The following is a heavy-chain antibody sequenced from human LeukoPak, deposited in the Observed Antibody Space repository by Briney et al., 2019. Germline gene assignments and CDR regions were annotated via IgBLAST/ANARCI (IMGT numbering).Heavy chain of an antibody. CDR1: GFTFVDYG. J-gene: IGHJ4*02. D-gene: IGHD3-3*02. CDR3: ARDRLGPSFSVSHFDL. CDR2: INYNGAIT. Sequence: GGSLRLSCATSGFTFVDYGLSWVRRAPGKGLEWLCAINYNGAITDYADSVKGRFTISRDNAKNSLYLRMDSLRAEDTALYYCARDRLGPSFSVSHFDLWGQGTLVTVTS. V-gene: IGHV3-20*04.